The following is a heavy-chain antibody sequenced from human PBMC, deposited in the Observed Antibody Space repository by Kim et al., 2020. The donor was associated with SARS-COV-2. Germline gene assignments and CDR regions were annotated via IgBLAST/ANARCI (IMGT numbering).Heavy chain of an antibody. Sequence: ASVKVSCKVSGYTLTELSMHWVRQAPGKGLEWMGGFDPEDGETIYAQKFQGRVTMTEDTSTDTAYMELSSLRSEDTAVYYCAISFPIVGPTYHYYYGMDVWGQGTTVTVSS. D-gene: IGHD1-26*01. CDR2: FDPEDGET. J-gene: IGHJ6*02. CDR3: AISFPIVGPTYHYYYGMDV. V-gene: IGHV1-24*01. CDR1: GYTLTELS.